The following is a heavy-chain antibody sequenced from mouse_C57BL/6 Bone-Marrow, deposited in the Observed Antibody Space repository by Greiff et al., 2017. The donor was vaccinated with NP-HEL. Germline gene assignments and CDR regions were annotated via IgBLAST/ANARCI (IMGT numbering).Heavy chain of an antibody. V-gene: IGHV1-80*01. J-gene: IGHJ2*01. D-gene: IGHD4-1*01. Sequence: QVQLKESGAELVKPGASVKISCKASAYAFSSYWMNRVKQRPGKGLEWIGQIYPGDGDTNYNGKFKGKATLTADQSSSPASMQLSSLPSEDSAVFYSAKDWNYFDYWGQGTTLTVSA. CDR3: AKDWNYFDY. CDR2: IYPGDGDT. CDR1: AYAFSSYW.